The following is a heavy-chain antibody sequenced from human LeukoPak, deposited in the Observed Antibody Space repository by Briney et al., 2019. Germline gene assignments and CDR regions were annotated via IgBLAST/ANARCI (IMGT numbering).Heavy chain of an antibody. V-gene: IGHV4-4*07. CDR1: GGSISSYY. J-gene: IGHJ4*02. D-gene: IGHD6-19*01. Sequence: SETLSLTCTVSGGSISSYYWSWIRQPAGKGLEWIGRIYTSGSTNYNPSLKSRVTMSVDTSRNQFSLKLTSVTAADTAVYYCARSGASSSGWPFDYWGQGTLVTVSS. CDR3: ARSGASSSGWPFDY. CDR2: IYTSGST.